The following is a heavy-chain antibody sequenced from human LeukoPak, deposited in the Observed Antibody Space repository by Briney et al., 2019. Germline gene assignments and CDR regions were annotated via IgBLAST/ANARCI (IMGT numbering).Heavy chain of an antibody. Sequence: RSGGSLRLSCAASGFTFTNYWMSWVRQPQGKGLEWVANIRHDESEIYYVDSVKGRLTISRDNAKDSLFLQMNSLRAEDTAVYYCARDPGRSGWDYWGQGALVTVSS. J-gene: IGHJ4*02. CDR1: GFTFTNYW. D-gene: IGHD6-19*01. V-gene: IGHV3-7*01. CDR3: ARDPGRSGWDY. CDR2: IRHDESEI.